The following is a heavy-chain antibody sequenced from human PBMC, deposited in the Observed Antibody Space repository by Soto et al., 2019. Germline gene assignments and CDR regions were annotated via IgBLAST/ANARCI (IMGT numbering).Heavy chain of an antibody. CDR1: GFTFSSYA. J-gene: IGHJ4*02. V-gene: IGHV3-23*01. CDR3: ADNGQGDFWSGYYTKGVFDY. D-gene: IGHD3-3*01. Sequence: GGSLRLSCAASGFTFSSYAMSWVRQAPGKGLEWVSAISGSGGSTYYADSVKGRFTISRDNSKNTLYLQMNSLRAEDTAVYYCADNGQGDFWSGYYTKGVFDYWGQGTLVTVSS. CDR2: ISGSGGST.